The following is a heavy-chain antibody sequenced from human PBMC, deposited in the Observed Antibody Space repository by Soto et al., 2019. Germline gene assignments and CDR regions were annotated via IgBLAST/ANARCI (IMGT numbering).Heavy chain of an antibody. CDR2: IDPSDSST. J-gene: IGHJ6*02. CDR3: AKLGHDYSNSGMDV. Sequence: GESLKISCKGSGYSFTSYWINWVRQMPGKGLEWMGKIDPSDSSTTYSPSFQGHVTISADKSITTAYLQWSSLKASDTAMYYCAKLGHDYSNSGMDVWGQGTTVTVSS. D-gene: IGHD4-4*01. V-gene: IGHV5-10-1*01. CDR1: GYSFTSYW.